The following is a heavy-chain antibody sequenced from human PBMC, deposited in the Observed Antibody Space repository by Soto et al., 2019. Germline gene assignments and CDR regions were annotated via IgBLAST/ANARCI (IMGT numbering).Heavy chain of an antibody. J-gene: IGHJ5*02. CDR1: DDSLSTYY. D-gene: IGHD2-21*01. CDR2: IYASGST. CDR3: ARSAIPRGGWFRP. Sequence: TLSLTCNVSDDSLSTYYWSWIRQPAGKGLEWIGRIYASGSTNYNPSLKGRVSMSVDTSKKQFSLRMISVTAADTAMYYCARSAIPRGGWFRPWGQGVLVTVSS. V-gene: IGHV4-4*07.